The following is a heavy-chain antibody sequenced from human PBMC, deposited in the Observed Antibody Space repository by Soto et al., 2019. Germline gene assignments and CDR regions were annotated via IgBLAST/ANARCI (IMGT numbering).Heavy chain of an antibody. CDR2: INPDSGAT. J-gene: IGHJ4*02. CDR1: GYSFTGYY. Sequence: ASVKVSCKASGYSFTGYYIHWVRQAPGQGLEWMGWINPDSGATNYAQNFQGRVTLTSDTSISTASMDLTSLTSDATAVYYCARGEYGTGGYPFPYFDYWGQGTLVTAS. V-gene: IGHV1-2*02. CDR3: ARGEYGTGGYPFPYFDY. D-gene: IGHD2-8*02.